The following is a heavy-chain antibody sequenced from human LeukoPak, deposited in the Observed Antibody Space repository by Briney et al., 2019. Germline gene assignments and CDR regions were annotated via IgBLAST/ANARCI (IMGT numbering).Heavy chain of an antibody. V-gene: IGHV3-21*01. Sequence: PGGSLRLSCAASGFTFSSYAMSWVRQAPGKGLEWVSSISSSSSYIYYADLVKGRFTISRDNAKNSLYLQMNSLRAEDTAVYYCARDQGGGVTMVRGVIRSAYYYMDVWGKGTTVTVSS. D-gene: IGHD3-10*01. CDR1: GFTFSSYA. J-gene: IGHJ6*03. CDR3: ARDQGGGVTMVRGVIRSAYYYMDV. CDR2: ISSSSSYI.